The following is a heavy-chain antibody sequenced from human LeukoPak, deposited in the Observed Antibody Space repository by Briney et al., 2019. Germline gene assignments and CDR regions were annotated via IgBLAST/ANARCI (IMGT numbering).Heavy chain of an antibody. CDR1: GGSISSYY. Sequence: SETLSLTCTVSGGSISSYYWSWIRQPPGKGLEWIGYIYYSGSTNYNPSLKSRVTISVDTSKNQFSLKLSSVTAADTAVYYCARGSDYYDSSGYLQWWGQGTLVTVSS. J-gene: IGHJ4*02. V-gene: IGHV4-59*01. D-gene: IGHD3-22*01. CDR3: ARGSDYYDSSGYLQW. CDR2: IYYSGST.